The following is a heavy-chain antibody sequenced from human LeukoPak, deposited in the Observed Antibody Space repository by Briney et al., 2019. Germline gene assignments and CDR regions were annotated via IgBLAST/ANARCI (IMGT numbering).Heavy chain of an antibody. CDR3: AKDGAISFTYDILTGQLDY. CDR2: ISGSGGST. J-gene: IGHJ4*02. Sequence: RGSLRLSCAASGFTFSSYAMSWVRQAPGKGLEWVSAISGSGGSTYYADSVKGRFTISRDNSKNTLYLQMNSLRAEDTAVYYCAKDGAISFTYDILTGQLDYWGQGTLVTVSS. V-gene: IGHV3-23*01. D-gene: IGHD3-9*01. CDR1: GFTFSSYA.